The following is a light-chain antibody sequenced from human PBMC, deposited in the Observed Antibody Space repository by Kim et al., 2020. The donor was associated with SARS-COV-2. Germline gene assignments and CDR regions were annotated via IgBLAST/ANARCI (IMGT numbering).Light chain of an antibody. CDR1: KLRDWD. CDR2: QDN. Sequence: PGQTGNSDCSGYKLRDWDVCWYQQKPGQAPVVVIYQDNQRPSGIPERFSGSSSGNTATVTISGTQAMDEAEYYCQAWDSSSHNYVFGAGTKVTVL. CDR3: QAWDSSSHNYV. V-gene: IGLV3-1*01. J-gene: IGLJ1*01.